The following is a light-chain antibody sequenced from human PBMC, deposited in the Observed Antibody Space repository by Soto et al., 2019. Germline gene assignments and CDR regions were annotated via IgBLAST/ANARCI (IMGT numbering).Light chain of an antibody. J-gene: IGLJ2*01. CDR3: SSYTSSNSLV. CDR2: EVS. CDR1: SGDVGGYNY. V-gene: IGLV2-14*01. Sequence: QSALTQPASVSGSPGQSITISGNGTSGDVGGYNYVSWYQQHPGKAPKLMIYEVSNRPAGVSNRFSGSKSGNTASLTISGLHAEDEADYYCSSYTSSNSLVFGGGTKLTV.